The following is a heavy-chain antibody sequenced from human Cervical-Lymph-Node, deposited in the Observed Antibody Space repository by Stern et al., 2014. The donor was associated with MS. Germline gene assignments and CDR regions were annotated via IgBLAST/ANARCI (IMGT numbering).Heavy chain of an antibody. J-gene: IGHJ4*02. CDR1: GFTFGRHS. CDR2: ISYDGSSQ. Sequence: VQLVESGGGVVQSGRSLRLSCATSGFTFGRHSMHWVRQAPGKGLEWVAIISYDGSSQHYADSVKGRFTISRSNSNNTLFLQMNSLRVEDTAIYYCARPAAARYFDYWGQGSQVTVSS. V-gene: IGHV3-30-3*01. CDR3: ARPAAARYFDY. D-gene: IGHD6-25*01.